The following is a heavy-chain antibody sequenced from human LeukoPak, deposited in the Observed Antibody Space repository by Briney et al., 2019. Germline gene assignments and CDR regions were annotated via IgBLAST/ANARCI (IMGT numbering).Heavy chain of an antibody. J-gene: IGHJ4*02. V-gene: IGHV3-64*02. Sequence: GGSLRLSCAASGFTFSGYAMHWVRQAPGKGLEYVSAISSNGGSTYYADSMKGRFTISRDNSKSTLYLQMGSLRAEDMAVYYCARGYTRSGFDYWGQGTLVTVSS. CDR3: ARGYTRSGFDY. D-gene: IGHD2-2*02. CDR1: GFTFSGYA. CDR2: ISSNGGST.